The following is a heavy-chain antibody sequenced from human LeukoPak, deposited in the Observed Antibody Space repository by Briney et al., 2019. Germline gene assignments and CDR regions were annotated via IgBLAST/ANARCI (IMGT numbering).Heavy chain of an antibody. CDR2: IYYSGST. J-gene: IGHJ4*02. CDR1: GGSISSYY. D-gene: IGHD2-21*01. Sequence: SETLSLTCTVSGGSISSYYWSWIRQPPGKGLEWIGYIYYSGSTNYNPSLKSRVTISVDTSKNQFSLKLSSVTAADTAVYYCARDRGEGGFDYWGQGTLVTVSS. V-gene: IGHV4-59*12. CDR3: ARDRGEGGFDY.